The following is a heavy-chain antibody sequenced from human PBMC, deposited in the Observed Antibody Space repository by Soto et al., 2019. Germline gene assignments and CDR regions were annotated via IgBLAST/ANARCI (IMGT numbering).Heavy chain of an antibody. J-gene: IGHJ5*02. D-gene: IGHD6-13*01. CDR3: SIEEXTXSSSWYTNFNWFDP. Sequence: GSLRLSCAASGFTFSSYAMSWVRQAPGKGLEWVSAISGSGGSTYYADSVKGRFTISRDNSKNTLYLQMNSLRAEDTAVYFFSIEEXTXSSSWYTNFNWFDPWGQGTLVTVSS. CDR1: GFTFSSYA. V-gene: IGHV3-23*01. CDR2: ISGSGGST.